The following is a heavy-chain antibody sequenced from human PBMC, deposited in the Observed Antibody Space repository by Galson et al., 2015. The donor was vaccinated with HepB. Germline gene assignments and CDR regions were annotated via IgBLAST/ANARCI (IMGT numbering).Heavy chain of an antibody. CDR1: GGTFSSYA. Sequence: SVKVSCKASGGTFSSYAISWVRQAPGQGLEWMGGIIPIFGTANYAQKFQGRVTITADESTSTAYMELSSLRSEDTAVYYCARDRRSGSYSRAFDYWGQGTLVTVSS. V-gene: IGHV1-69*13. D-gene: IGHD1-26*01. CDR2: IIPIFGTA. CDR3: ARDRRSGSYSRAFDY. J-gene: IGHJ4*02.